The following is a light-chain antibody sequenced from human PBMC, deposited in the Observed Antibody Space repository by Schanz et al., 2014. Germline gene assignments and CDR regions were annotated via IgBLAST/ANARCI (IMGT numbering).Light chain of an antibody. CDR3: QQYDRWPPWT. CDR1: QRVSSY. Sequence: EIVLTQSPATLSLSPGERATLSCRASQRVSSYLAWYQQKPGQAPRLLIDDASNRATGIPGTFSVSGSGTDFTLTISSLQSEDFAVYYCQQYDRWPPWTFGQGTKVEIK. CDR2: DAS. J-gene: IGKJ1*01. V-gene: IGKV3-11*01.